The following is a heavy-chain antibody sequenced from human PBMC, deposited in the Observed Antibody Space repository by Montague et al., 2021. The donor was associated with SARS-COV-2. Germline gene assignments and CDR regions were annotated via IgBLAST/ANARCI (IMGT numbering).Heavy chain of an antibody. CDR2: INHRGST. V-gene: IGHV4-34*01. CDR3: ARGRQHINMVVVVVTGGEYYFDF. Sequence: ETLSLTCAVYDGSFSDYSWTWIRQPPGKGLEWIGEINHRGSTNQNPSLKSRVTISVDTSKNQFSLKMTSVTAADTAVYYCARGRQHINMVVVVVTGGEYYFDFWGQGTLVAVSS. J-gene: IGHJ4*02. CDR1: DGSFSDYS. D-gene: IGHD3-22*01.